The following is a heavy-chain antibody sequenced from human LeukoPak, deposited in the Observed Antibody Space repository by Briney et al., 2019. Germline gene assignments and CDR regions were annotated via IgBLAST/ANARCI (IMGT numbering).Heavy chain of an antibody. CDR2: ISYDGSNK. Sequence: GRSLRLSCAAPGFTFSSYAMQWVRQAPDKRLWWVAVISYDGSNKYYADSVKGRFTISRDNSKNPLYLQMNSLRAEDTAVYYCARVGYDSSGYYFDAFYIWGQGTMVTVSS. V-gene: IGHV3-30-3*01. D-gene: IGHD3-22*01. CDR3: ARVGYDSSGYYFDAFYI. J-gene: IGHJ3*02. CDR1: GFTFSSYA.